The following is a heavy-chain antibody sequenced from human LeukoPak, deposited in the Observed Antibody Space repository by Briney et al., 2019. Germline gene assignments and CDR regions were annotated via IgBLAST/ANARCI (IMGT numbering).Heavy chain of an antibody. CDR1: GYTFTSYA. Sequence: ASVKVSCKASGYTFTSYAMHWVRQAPGQRLEWMGWINAGNGNTKYSQKFQGRVTITRDTSASTAYMELSSLRSEDTAVYYCAGDRPGYCSSTSCYAGGANWFDPWGQGTLVTVSS. D-gene: IGHD2-2*01. CDR2: INAGNGNT. V-gene: IGHV1-3*01. J-gene: IGHJ5*02. CDR3: AGDRPGYCSSTSCYAGGANWFDP.